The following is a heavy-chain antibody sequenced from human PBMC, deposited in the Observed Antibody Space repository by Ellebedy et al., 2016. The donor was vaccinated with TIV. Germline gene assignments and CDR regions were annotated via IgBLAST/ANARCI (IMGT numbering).Heavy chain of an antibody. CDR1: GYILTELS. Sequence: ASVKVSCKVSGYILTELSMHWVGQPPGKGLEWMGSFDPEDGETLYAQKFQGRVTMTEDTSTDTAYMELSSLRSEDTAVYYCARGVGLVTTWVLARGEEFDYWGQGTLVTVSS. V-gene: IGHV1-24*01. CDR3: ARGVGLVTTWVLARGEEFDY. CDR2: FDPEDGET. J-gene: IGHJ4*02. D-gene: IGHD4-17*01.